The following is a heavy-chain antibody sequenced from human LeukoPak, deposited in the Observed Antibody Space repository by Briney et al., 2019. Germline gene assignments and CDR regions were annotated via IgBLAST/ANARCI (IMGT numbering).Heavy chain of an antibody. D-gene: IGHD2-2*01. V-gene: IGHV4-34*01. J-gene: IGHJ3*02. CDR3: ASFSKDIVVVPAAGTAFDI. CDR2: INHSGST. CDR1: GGSFSGYY. Sequence: PSETLSLTCAVYGGSFSGYYWSWIRQPPGKGLEWIGEINHSGSTNYNPSLKSRVTISVETSKNQFSLKLSSVTAADTAVYYCASFSKDIVVVPAAGTAFDIWGQGTMVTVSS.